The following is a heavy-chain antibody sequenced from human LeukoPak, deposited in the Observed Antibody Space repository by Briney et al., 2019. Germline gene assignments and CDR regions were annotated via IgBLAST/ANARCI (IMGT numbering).Heavy chain of an antibody. D-gene: IGHD4-23*01. CDR1: GSTFSSYA. CDR3: AKFLRTTVARNRYDY. V-gene: IGHV3-23*01. CDR2: ISGSGGST. Sequence: GGSLRLSCAASGSTFSSYAMSWVRQAPGKGLEWVSAISGSGGSTYYADSVKGRFTISRDNSKNTLYLQMNSLRAEDTAVYYCAKFLRTTVARNRYDYWGQGTLVTVSS. J-gene: IGHJ4*02.